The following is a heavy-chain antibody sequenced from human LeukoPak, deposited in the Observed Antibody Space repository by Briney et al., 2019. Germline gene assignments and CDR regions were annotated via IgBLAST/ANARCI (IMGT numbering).Heavy chain of an antibody. CDR2: ISSSSSYI. Sequence: GGSLRLSCAASGFTFSSYSMNWVRQAPGKGLEWVSSISSSSSYIYYADSVKGRFTISRENAKNSLYLQMNSLRAEDTAVYYCARGFSGTADYWGQGTMVTVSS. V-gene: IGHV3-21*01. CDR3: ARGFSGTADY. J-gene: IGHJ4*02. D-gene: IGHD1-1*01. CDR1: GFTFSSYS.